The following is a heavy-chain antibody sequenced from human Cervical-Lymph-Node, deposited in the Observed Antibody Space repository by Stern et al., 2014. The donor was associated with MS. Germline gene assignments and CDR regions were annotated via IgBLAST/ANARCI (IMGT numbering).Heavy chain of an antibody. CDR2: FDPEDGET. Sequence: VQLVQSGAEVKKPGASVKVSCKVSGYTLTELSMHWVRQAPGKGLEWMGGFDPEDGETIYDKKFQGRVTMTEDTSTDTAYMELSSLRSEDTAVYYCATDRDDFRSGYSAPTKGYGLDVWGQGTTVTVTS. CDR3: ATDRDDFRSGYSAPTKGYGLDV. D-gene: IGHD3-3*01. CDR1: GYTLTELS. V-gene: IGHV1-24*01. J-gene: IGHJ6*02.